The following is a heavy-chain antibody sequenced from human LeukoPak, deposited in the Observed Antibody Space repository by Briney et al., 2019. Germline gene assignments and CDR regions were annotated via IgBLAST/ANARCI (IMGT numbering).Heavy chain of an antibody. Sequence: SETLSLTCTVSGGSLSSGSYYWSWIRQPAGKGLEWIGRIYTSGSTNYNPSLKSRVTISVDTSKNQFSLKLSSVTAADTAVYYCARARSVYCSGGSCYWFDPWGQGTLVTVSS. CDR3: ARARSVYCSGGSCYWFDP. D-gene: IGHD2-15*01. V-gene: IGHV4-61*02. CDR1: GGSLSSGSYY. J-gene: IGHJ5*02. CDR2: IYTSGST.